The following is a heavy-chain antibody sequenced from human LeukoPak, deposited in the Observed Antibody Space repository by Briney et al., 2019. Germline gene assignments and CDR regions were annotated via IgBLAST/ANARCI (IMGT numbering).Heavy chain of an antibody. Sequence: SVKVSCKASGGTFSSYAISWVRQAPGQGLEWMGRITPIFGTANYAQKFQGRVTITTDESTSTAYMELSSLRSEDTAVYYCARAKGIAYRFDYWGQGTLVTVSS. D-gene: IGHD6-13*01. V-gene: IGHV1-69*05. CDR1: GGTFSSYA. CDR3: ARAKGIAYRFDY. J-gene: IGHJ4*02. CDR2: ITPIFGTA.